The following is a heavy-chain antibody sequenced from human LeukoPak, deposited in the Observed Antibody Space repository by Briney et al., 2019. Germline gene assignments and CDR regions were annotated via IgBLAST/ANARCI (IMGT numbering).Heavy chain of an antibody. CDR3: AKDLLDYSSSWYGVYYYYGMDG. CDR1: GFIFSSYG. D-gene: IGHD6-13*01. J-gene: IGHJ6*02. Sequence: GGSLRLSCASSGFIFSSYGMHWVRQAPDKGLEWAAVISYDGSNKYYEDCVEGRVTISRDNSKNTLYLQMNSLRAEDTAVYYCAKDLLDYSSSWYGVYYYYGMDGWGQGTTVTVSS. V-gene: IGHV3-30*18. CDR2: ISYDGSNK.